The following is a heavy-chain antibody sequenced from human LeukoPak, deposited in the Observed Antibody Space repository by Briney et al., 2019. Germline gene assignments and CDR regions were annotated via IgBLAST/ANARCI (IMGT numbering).Heavy chain of an antibody. CDR1: GYTFTSYY. V-gene: IGHV1-2*04. Sequence: ASVKVSCKASGYTFTSYYMHWVRQAPGQGLEWMGWINPNSGGTNYAQKFQGWVTMTRDTSIGTAYMELSRLRSDGTAVYYCARVTVESGSYDYWGQGTLVTVSS. CDR3: ARVTVESGSYDY. D-gene: IGHD1-26*01. CDR2: INPNSGGT. J-gene: IGHJ4*02.